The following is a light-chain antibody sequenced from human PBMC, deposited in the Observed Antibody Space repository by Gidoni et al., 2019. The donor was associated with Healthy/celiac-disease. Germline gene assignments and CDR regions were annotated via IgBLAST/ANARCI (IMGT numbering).Light chain of an antibody. V-gene: IGKV2-28*01. J-gene: IGKJ3*01. CDR2: LGS. Sequence: DIVMTQSPLSLPVTPGEPASISCRSSQSLLHSNGYNYLDWYLQNPGQSPQLLIYLGSNRASGVPERFSGSGSGTDFTLKISRVEAEDVGVYYCMQALQTPLTFGPGTKVDIK. CDR3: MQALQTPLT. CDR1: QSLLHSNGYNY.